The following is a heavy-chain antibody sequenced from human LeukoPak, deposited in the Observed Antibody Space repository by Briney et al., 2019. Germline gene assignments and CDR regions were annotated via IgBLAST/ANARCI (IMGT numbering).Heavy chain of an antibody. Sequence: ASVKVSCTASGYTFTSYGISWVRQAPGQGLEWMGRINPNSGDTNYAQDFQGRVTMTRDTSTSIAYMDLSRLRSDDTAVYYCAREGGVLRSFDWSPRYWGQGTLVTVSS. V-gene: IGHV1-2*06. CDR3: AREGGVLRSFDWSPRY. CDR2: INPNSGDT. J-gene: IGHJ4*02. D-gene: IGHD3-9*01. CDR1: GYTFTSYG.